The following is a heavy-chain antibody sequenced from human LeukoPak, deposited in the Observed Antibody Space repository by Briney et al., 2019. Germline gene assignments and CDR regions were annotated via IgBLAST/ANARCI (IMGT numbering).Heavy chain of an antibody. CDR1: GFTFSSYW. D-gene: IGHD3-10*01. CDR2: IQSDGSST. CDR3: ARDQAGAFDI. J-gene: IGHJ3*02. Sequence: GGSLRLSCAASGFTFSSYWMHWVRQAPGKGLVWVSRIQSDGSSTSYADSAKGRFTISRDNAKNTLYLQMNSLRAEDTAVYYCARDQAGAFDIWGQGTMVTVSS. V-gene: IGHV3-74*01.